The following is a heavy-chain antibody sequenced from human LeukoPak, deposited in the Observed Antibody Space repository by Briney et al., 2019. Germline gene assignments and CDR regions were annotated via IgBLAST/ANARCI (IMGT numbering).Heavy chain of an antibody. CDR1: GGSISSYY. CDR2: IYYSGST. V-gene: IGHV4-59*01. Sequence: SETLSLTCTVSGGSISSYYWSWIRQPPGKGLEWIGYIYYSGSTNYNPSLKSRVTISVDTSKNQFSLKLSSVTAADTAVYYRARDPLGATDYWGQGTLVTVSS. D-gene: IGHD1-26*01. CDR3: ARDPLGATDY. J-gene: IGHJ4*02.